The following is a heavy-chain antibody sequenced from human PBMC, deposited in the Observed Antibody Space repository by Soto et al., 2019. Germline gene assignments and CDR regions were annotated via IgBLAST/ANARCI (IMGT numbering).Heavy chain of an antibody. Sequence: QVLLVESGGGVAQPGGSLRLSCAASGFVFSNYAMHWVRPSPGNGPEWVAITSDDGDIQYYADSVKGRFTISRDNSKNTLYLQMTSLRSEDAAVYFCARAVDAAMDPLEYWGQGTLVTVSS. V-gene: IGHV3-30-3*01. D-gene: IGHD5-18*01. CDR2: TSDDGDIQ. J-gene: IGHJ4*02. CDR3: ARAVDAAMDPLEY. CDR1: GFVFSNYA.